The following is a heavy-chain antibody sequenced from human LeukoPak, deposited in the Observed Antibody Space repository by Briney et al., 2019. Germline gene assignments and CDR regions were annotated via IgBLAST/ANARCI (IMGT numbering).Heavy chain of an antibody. Sequence: GGSLRLSCATSGFTFSSCGMSWVRQAPGKGLEWVSGISGSGGATYYADSVKGRFTISRDNSKNTLYLQMTSLRVEDTAVYYCARLSAMVRGPEDIFYFEYWGLGTLVTVSS. CDR2: ISGSGGAT. V-gene: IGHV3-23*01. D-gene: IGHD3-10*01. J-gene: IGHJ4*02. CDR1: GFTFSSCG. CDR3: ARLSAMVRGPEDIFYFEY.